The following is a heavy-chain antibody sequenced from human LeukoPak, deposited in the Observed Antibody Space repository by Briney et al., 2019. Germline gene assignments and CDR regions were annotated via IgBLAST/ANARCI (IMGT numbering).Heavy chain of an antibody. CDR1: GGSITSYY. Sequence: SETLSLTCTVSGGSITSYYWSWIRQPPGKGLEWIGYLFHSGTRRYNPSLRSRVTISADTTKNQIFLTLKSTTAADTAVYYCSRRRGWRQHLVYFDYWGQGTLASVSS. CDR2: LFHSGTR. D-gene: IGHD2-21*02. CDR3: SRRRGWRQHLVYFDY. V-gene: IGHV4-59*08. J-gene: IGHJ4*02.